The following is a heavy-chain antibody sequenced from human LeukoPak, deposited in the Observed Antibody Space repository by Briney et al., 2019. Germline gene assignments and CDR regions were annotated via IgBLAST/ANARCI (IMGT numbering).Heavy chain of an antibody. CDR2: IYYNGNT. D-gene: IGHD2-15*01. CDR1: GDSISTYY. J-gene: IGHJ4*02. V-gene: IGHV4-59*01. CDR3: ARTTRYCSGGSCYGAVENFDY. Sequence: SETLSLTCTVSGDSISTYYWSWLRQPPGKGLEWIGYIYYNGNTKYNPSLKSRVTILVDTSNNQFSLKLRSVTAADTAVYYCARTTRYCSGGSCYGAVENFDYWGQGTLVTVSS.